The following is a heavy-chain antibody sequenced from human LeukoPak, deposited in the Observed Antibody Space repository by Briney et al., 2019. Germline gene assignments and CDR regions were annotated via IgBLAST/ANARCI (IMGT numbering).Heavy chain of an antibody. CDR3: ARDYCSGGSCYFDY. D-gene: IGHD2-15*01. V-gene: IGHV4-59*01. CDR2: IYYSGST. Sequence: SETLSLTCTVSGGSISSYYWNWIRQPPGKGLEWIGYIYYSGSTNYNPSLKSRVTISVDTSKNQFSLKLSSVTAADTAVYYCARDYCSGGSCYFDYWGQGTLVTVSS. J-gene: IGHJ4*02. CDR1: GGSISSYY.